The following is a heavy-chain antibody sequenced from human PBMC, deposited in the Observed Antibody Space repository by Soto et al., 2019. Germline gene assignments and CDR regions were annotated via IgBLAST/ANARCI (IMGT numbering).Heavy chain of an antibody. CDR2: IAPSDSYT. J-gene: IGHJ6*02. Sequence: GESLKGSCKGSGYSFTSYWISWVRQMPGKGLEWMGRIAPSDSYTTYSPSFQGHVTISADSSISTAYLQWSSLKASDTAIYYCATALTAWVYYGMDVWGQGTTVPVSS. CDR3: ATALTAWVYYGMDV. CDR1: GYSFTSYW. V-gene: IGHV5-10-1*01. D-gene: IGHD3-16*01.